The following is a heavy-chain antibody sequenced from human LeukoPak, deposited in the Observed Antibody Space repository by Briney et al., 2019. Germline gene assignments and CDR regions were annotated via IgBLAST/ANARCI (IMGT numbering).Heavy chain of an antibody. J-gene: IGHJ4*02. CDR1: GFTFSSYA. D-gene: IGHD1-1*01. CDR3: AREKLERPYSDY. CDR2: ISYDGSNK. Sequence: PGRSLRLSCAASGFTFSSYAMHWVRQAPGKGLEGVAVISYDGSNKYYADSVKGRFTISRDNSKNTLYLQMNSLRAEDTAVYYCAREKLERPYSDYWGQGTLVTVSS. V-gene: IGHV3-30*04.